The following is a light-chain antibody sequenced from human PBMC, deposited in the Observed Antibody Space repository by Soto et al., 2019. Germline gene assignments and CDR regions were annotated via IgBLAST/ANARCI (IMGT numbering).Light chain of an antibody. V-gene: IGLV2-8*01. CDR1: SSDVGGYNY. J-gene: IGLJ1*01. CDR3: NSDGGRSRMV. CDR2: EVS. Sequence: QSALTQPPSASGSPGQSVTISCTGTSSDVGGYNYVSWYQQHPGTAPKLIIYEVSKRPSGVPDRFSGSKSGNTASLTVSGLQAEEEADYYCNSDGGRSRMVFGAGTKVTVL.